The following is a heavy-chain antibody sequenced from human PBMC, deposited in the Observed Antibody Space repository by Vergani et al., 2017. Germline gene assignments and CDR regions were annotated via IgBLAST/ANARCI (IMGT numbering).Heavy chain of an antibody. D-gene: IGHD3-22*01. CDR1: GGSFSGYY. V-gene: IGHV4-34*01. CDR3: AGESDDSSGYYSTY. CDR2: INHSGST. Sequence: QVQLQQWGAGLLKPSETLSLTCAVYGGSFSGYYWSWIRQPPGKGLEWIGEINHSGSTNYNPSLKSRVTISVDTSKNQFSLKLSSVTAADTAVYYCAGESDDSSGYYSTYWGQGTLVTVSS. J-gene: IGHJ4*02.